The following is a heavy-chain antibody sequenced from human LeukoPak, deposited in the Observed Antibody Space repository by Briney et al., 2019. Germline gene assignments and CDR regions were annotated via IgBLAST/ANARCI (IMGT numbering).Heavy chain of an antibody. CDR2: ISFDGNNK. J-gene: IGHJ4*02. D-gene: IGHD3-10*01. CDR1: GFTFSNYA. CDR3: ARALRVRGDPGCFDY. Sequence: GGSLRLSCTASGFTFSNYAMHWVRQAPGKGLEWMTVISFDGNNKYYEDSVKGRFTISRDNSKNTLYLQMNSLRAEDTAVYYCARALRVRGDPGCFDYWGQGTLVTVSS. V-gene: IGHV3-30*14.